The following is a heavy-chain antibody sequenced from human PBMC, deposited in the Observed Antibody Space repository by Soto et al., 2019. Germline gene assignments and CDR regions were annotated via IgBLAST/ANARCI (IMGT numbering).Heavy chain of an antibody. CDR3: ARSWGVYCSSTSCYSPWFDP. Sequence: GGSLRLSCAASGFTFSSYEMNWVRQAPGKGLEWVSSISSSGGTIYYADSVKGRFTISRDNAKNSLYLQMDSLRAEDTAVYYCARSWGVYCSSTSCYSPWFDPWGQGTLVTVS. D-gene: IGHD2-2*02. CDR2: ISSSGGTI. J-gene: IGHJ5*02. CDR1: GFTFSSYE. V-gene: IGHV3-48*03.